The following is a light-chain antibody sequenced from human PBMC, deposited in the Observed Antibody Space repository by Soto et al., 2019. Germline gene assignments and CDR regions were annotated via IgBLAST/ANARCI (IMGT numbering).Light chain of an antibody. V-gene: IGKV1-5*01. Sequence: DTQMTQSPSTLTASVGDRVTITCRASQSINTWLAWYQEKPGKAPKLLIYDASTLESGVPSRFSGRGSGTEFSLPINSLQPDDFATYYCQQYNSFSITFGQGTRLDIK. CDR3: QQYNSFSIT. CDR2: DAS. CDR1: QSINTW. J-gene: IGKJ5*01.